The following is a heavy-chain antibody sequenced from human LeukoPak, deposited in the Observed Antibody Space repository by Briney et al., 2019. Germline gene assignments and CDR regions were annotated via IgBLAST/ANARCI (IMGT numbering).Heavy chain of an antibody. V-gene: IGHV3-7*01. CDR3: VRDIPYVGSFLYFDY. CDR2: INQAGSEK. CDR1: VFIFGNYW. Sequence: GGSLRLSCVGSVFIFGNYWMSWVRQAPGKGLEWVAHINQAGSEKYYVDSVKGRFTISRDNAKSSLSLQMNGLRVEDTALYYCVRDIPYVGSFLYFDYWGQGALVTVSS. J-gene: IGHJ4*02. D-gene: IGHD1-26*01.